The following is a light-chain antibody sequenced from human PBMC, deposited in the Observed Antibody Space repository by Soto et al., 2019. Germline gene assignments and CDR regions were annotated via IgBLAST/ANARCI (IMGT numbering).Light chain of an antibody. CDR1: SSNIGNNY. CDR3: ATWDGSLPGEV. CDR2: DNN. J-gene: IGLJ2*01. V-gene: IGLV1-51*01. Sequence: QSVLTQSPSVSAAPGQQVTISCSGSSSNIGNNYVSWYQQLPGTAPKLLIYDNNKRPSGIPVRFSGSKSGTSGTLDITGLQTGDEADYYCATWDGSLPGEVFGGGTKLTVL.